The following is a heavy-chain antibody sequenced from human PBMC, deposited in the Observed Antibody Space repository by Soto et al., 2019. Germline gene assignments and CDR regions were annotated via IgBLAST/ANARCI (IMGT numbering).Heavy chain of an antibody. V-gene: IGHV3-9*01. Sequence: GGSLRLSCAVSGFTFDDNAMHWVRQAPEKGLEWVSGINWKSDIGYADPVKGRFTISRDNAENSLYLQMNSLRAEDTAMYYCARHAVVQGGTTVDWFDPWGQGTLVTVSS. J-gene: IGHJ5*02. CDR1: GFTFDDNA. CDR3: ARHAVVQGGTTVDWFDP. D-gene: IGHD1-7*01. CDR2: INWKSDI.